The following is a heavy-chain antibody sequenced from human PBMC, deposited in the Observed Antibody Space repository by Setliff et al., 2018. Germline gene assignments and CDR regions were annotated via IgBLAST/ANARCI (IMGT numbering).Heavy chain of an antibody. V-gene: IGHV4-39*01. CDR2: IYYSGTT. CDR1: GGSVSSSSYY. Sequence: SETLSLTCTVSGGSVSSSSYYWGWIRQPPGKGLEWIGTIYYSGTTYYSPSLKSRVTISVDTSKNQFSPKLTSVTAADTAVYYCARAFDSSGYYGESHTHYFDNWGQGTLVTVSS. J-gene: IGHJ4*02. D-gene: IGHD3-22*01. CDR3: ARAFDSSGYYGESHTHYFDN.